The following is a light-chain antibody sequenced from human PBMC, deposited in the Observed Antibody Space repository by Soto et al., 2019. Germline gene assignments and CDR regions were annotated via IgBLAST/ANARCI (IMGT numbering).Light chain of an antibody. CDR1: QSVFYSSNNKNY. V-gene: IGKV4-1*01. J-gene: IGKJ2*01. CDR3: QQYFSSPYT. CDR2: WAS. Sequence: DIVMTQSPDSLAVSLGERATIHCKSSQSVFYSSNNKNYLAWYQQKAGQPPKLLIYWASTRESGVPDRFSGSGSGTNFTLTISSLQAEDVAIYHCQQYFSSPYTFGQGTQLEIK.